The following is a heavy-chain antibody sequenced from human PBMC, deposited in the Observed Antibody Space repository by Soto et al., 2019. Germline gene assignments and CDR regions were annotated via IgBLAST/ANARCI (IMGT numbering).Heavy chain of an antibody. Sequence: QVQLVQSGAEVRKPGASVKVSCKPSGYTFNTYYLHWLRQAPGQALEWMGVIHPSGGGTTYAQKFLGRATVTRDTSTTKVFMGLSSLRSDDTAVYYCARGGHIAVVTASFDYWGQGTLVTVSS. J-gene: IGHJ4*02. V-gene: IGHV1-46*02. D-gene: IGHD2-21*02. CDR3: ARGGHIAVVTASFDY. CDR2: IHPSGGGT. CDR1: GYTFNTYY.